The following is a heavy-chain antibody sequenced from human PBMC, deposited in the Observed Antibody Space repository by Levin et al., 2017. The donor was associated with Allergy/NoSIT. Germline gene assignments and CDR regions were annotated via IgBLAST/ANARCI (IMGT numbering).Heavy chain of an antibody. J-gene: IGHJ6*02. V-gene: IGHV1-69*13. CDR3: ARFSGMDV. Sequence: ASVKVSCKSSGGTYSFSAFAMSWVRQAPGQGLEWMGGIIPVSGTISYAQKFQGRVTITADESTSTAYMELSSLRFEDTAVYYCARFSGMDVWGQGTTVTVSS. CDR2: IIPVSGTI. CDR1: GGTYSFSAFA. D-gene: IGHD6-19*01.